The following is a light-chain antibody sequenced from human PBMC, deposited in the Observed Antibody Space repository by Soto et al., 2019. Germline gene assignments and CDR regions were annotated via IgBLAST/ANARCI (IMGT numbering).Light chain of an antibody. J-gene: IGKJ1*01. CDR3: QQYNSYSTWN. CDR1: QSISSW. V-gene: IGKV1-5*03. Sequence: DIQMTQSPSSLSASVGDRLTITCLASQSISSWLAWYQQKPGKAPKLLIYKASNLESGVPSRFSGSGSGTEFTLTISNLQPDDFATYYCQQYNSYSTWNFGQGTKVDIK. CDR2: KAS.